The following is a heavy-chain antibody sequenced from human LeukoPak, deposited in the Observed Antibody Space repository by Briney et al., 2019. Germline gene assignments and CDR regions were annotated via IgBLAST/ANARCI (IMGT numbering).Heavy chain of an antibody. CDR3: ARTSAFYYYYMDV. J-gene: IGHJ6*03. CDR2: IYFVGSA. Sequence: SETLSLTCSVSGGAIHSYYWSWIRQPPGKGLEWIGYIYFVGSANYNPSLKSRVTISLDKSRKQVSLNLNSVAAADTAVYYCARTSAFYYYYMDVWGKGTAVTISS. V-gene: IGHV4-59*01. CDR1: GGAIHSYY.